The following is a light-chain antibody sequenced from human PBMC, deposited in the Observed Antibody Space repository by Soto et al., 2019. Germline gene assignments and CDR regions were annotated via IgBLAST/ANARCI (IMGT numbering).Light chain of an antibody. CDR3: AAWDDSLNAPV. J-gene: IGLJ1*01. V-gene: IGLV1-44*01. Sequence: QSVLTQPPSASGTPGQTVTISCSGRSSSIGSTSVNWYQQLPGTAPKLLLYTNDQRPSGVPDRFSGSKSGTSASLAISGLQSEDEADYYCAAWDDSLNAPVFGTGTKLTVL. CDR1: SSSIGSTS. CDR2: TND.